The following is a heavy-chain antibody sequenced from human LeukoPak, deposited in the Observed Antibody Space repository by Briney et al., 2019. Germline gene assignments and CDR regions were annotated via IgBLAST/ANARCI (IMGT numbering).Heavy chain of an antibody. CDR3: AKGKVYGSGGIYFDY. CDR2: ISWNSGSI. D-gene: IGHD3-10*01. V-gene: IGHV3-9*01. Sequence: GGSLRLSCAASGFTFDDYAMHWVRQAPGKGLEWVSGISWNSGSIGYADSVKGRFTISRDSAKNSLYLQMNSLRAEDTALYYCAKGKVYGSGGIYFDYWGQGTLVTVSS. CDR1: GFTFDDYA. J-gene: IGHJ4*02.